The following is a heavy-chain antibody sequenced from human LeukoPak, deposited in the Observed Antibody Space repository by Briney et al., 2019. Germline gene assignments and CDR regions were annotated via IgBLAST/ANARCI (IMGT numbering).Heavy chain of an antibody. J-gene: IGHJ4*02. CDR1: GFXVSSNY. Sequence: GGSLRLSCAASGFXVSSNYMTWVRQAPGKGLEWVSVIYGGGSTYYADSVKGRFTISRDNSKNTLYLQMNSLRAEDTAVYYCARGQQLVGDYWGQGTLVTVSS. D-gene: IGHD6-13*01. CDR2: IYGGGST. V-gene: IGHV3-53*01. CDR3: ARGQQLVGDY.